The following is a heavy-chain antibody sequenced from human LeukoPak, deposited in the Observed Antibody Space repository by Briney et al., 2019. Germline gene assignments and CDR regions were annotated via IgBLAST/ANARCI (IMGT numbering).Heavy chain of an antibody. J-gene: IGHJ4*02. CDR3: ARDPPAVTANTYG. CDR1: GFTFSSYA. V-gene: IGHV3-66*01. CDR2: IYSGGTT. D-gene: IGHD5-18*01. Sequence: GGSLGLSCAASGFTFSSYAMSWVRQAPGKGLEWVSLIYSGGTTYYADSVKGRFTISRDGSKNTLYLQMNSLRVEDTAVYYCARDPPAVTANTYGWGQGTLVTVSS.